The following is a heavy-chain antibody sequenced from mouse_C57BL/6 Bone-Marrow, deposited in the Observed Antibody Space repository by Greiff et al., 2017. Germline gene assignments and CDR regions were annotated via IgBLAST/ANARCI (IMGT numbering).Heavy chain of an antibody. CDR3: AREGFYDVYYSWFAY. D-gene: IGHD2-3*01. CDR2: IYPGSGST. V-gene: IGHV1-55*01. J-gene: IGHJ3*01. Sequence: QVQLKQPGAELVKPGASVKMSCKASGYTFTSYWITWVKQRPGQGLEWIGDIYPGSGSTNSNEKFKSKATLTVDTSSSTAYMQLSSLTSEDSAFYYCAREGFYDVYYSWFAYWGQGTLVTVSA. CDR1: GYTFTSYW.